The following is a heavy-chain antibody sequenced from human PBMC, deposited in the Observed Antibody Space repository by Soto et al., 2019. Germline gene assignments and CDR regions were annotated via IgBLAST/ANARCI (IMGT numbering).Heavy chain of an antibody. CDR2: INPSGGST. J-gene: IGHJ6*02. CDR1: QYSFTSYC. Sequence: AASVKLSCKASQYSFTSYCVHWLRQAPIQGLEWMGIINPSGGSTNYAQRFQGRVTITRDMSTSTAYMELSSLRPDDTAVYYCAADPFFAYGSRSYYRAGMDLWGLGTTVTVSS. CDR3: AADPFFAYGSRSYYRAGMDL. D-gene: IGHD3-10*01. V-gene: IGHV1-46*01.